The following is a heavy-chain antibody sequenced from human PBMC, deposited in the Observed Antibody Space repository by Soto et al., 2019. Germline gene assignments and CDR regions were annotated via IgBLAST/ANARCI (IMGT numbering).Heavy chain of an antibody. V-gene: IGHV1-18*01. D-gene: IGHD1-1*01. Sequence: QIHLVQSGPQVKKPGASVKVSCKTSGFTFSNYGISWVRQAPGQGLEWMGWISGYDGNTNYPQKLQGRVTMTTDTSTGTAYMELRSLRHDDTAVYYCARDVWRNWNDVPFDHWGPGTLVTVSS. CDR2: ISGYDGNT. CDR3: ARDVWRNWNDVPFDH. CDR1: GFTFSNYG. J-gene: IGHJ4*02.